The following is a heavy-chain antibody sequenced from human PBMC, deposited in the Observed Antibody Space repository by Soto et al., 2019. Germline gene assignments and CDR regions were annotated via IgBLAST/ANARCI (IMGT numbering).Heavy chain of an antibody. CDR2: INPGDSDI. CDR3: ARHEQFYYYYGMDV. V-gene: IGHV5-51*01. J-gene: IGHJ6*02. Sequence: GESLKISCKASGYSFTTYWIAWVRQMPGKGLEWMGIINPGDSDIRYSPSFQSQVTISADNSISTAYLQWSSLKASDTAMYYCARHEQFYYYYGMDVWGQGTAVTVSS. CDR1: GYSFTTYW. D-gene: IGHD4-4*01.